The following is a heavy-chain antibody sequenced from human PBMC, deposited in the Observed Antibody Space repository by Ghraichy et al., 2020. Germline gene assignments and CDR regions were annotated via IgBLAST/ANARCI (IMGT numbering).Heavy chain of an antibody. CDR1: GFTFSNYW. J-gene: IGHJ4*02. CDR3: AVSYSSGASDK. CDR2: IKKDGSEK. V-gene: IGHV3-7*01. Sequence: GGSLRLSCEASGFTFSNYWMNWVRQAPGKGLEWVASIKKDGSEKNYVDSVKGRFTISRDNAKNSLYLQMNSLRAEDTAVYHCAVSYSSGASDKWGQGTLVTVSS. D-gene: IGHD3-16*02.